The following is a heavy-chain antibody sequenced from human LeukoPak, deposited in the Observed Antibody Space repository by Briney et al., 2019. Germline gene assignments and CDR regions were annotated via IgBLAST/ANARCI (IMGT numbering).Heavy chain of an antibody. CDR3: ARDGTTGTTI. CDR2: IYYSGST. J-gene: IGHJ4*02. Sequence: SGTLSLTCTVSGGSISSYYWSWIRQPPGKGLEWIGYIYYSGSTNYNPSLKSRVTISVDTSKNQFSLKLSSVTAADTAVYYCARDGTTGTTIWGQGTLVTVSS. D-gene: IGHD1-7*01. V-gene: IGHV4-59*01. CDR1: GGSISSYY.